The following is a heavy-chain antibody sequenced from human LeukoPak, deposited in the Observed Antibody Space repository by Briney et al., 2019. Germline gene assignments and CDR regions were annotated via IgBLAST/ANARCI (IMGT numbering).Heavy chain of an antibody. V-gene: IGHV1-69*02. J-gene: IGHJ6*02. CDR1: GGTFSSYT. CDR2: IIPILGIA. Sequence: SVKVSCKASGGTFSSYTISWVRQAPGQGLEWMGRIIPILGIANYAQKFQDRVTITADKSTSTAYMELGSLRSEDTAVYYCARWGTGTTHNHYYYGMDVWGQGTTVTVSS. D-gene: IGHD1-7*01. CDR3: ARWGTGTTHNHYYYGMDV.